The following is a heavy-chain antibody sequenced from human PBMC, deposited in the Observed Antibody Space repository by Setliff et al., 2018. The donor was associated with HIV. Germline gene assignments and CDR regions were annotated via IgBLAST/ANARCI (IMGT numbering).Heavy chain of an antibody. Sequence: GGSLRLSCAASGFTFSNAWMSWVRQAPGKGLEWVSYISRSGTIIYYADSVKGRFTISRDNAKNSLYLQMNSLRAEDTAVYYCARDTELAYVDYWGQGTLVTVSS. CDR3: ARDTELAYVDY. D-gene: IGHD4-4*01. CDR2: ISRSGTII. CDR1: GFTFSNAW. V-gene: IGHV3-11*01. J-gene: IGHJ4*02.